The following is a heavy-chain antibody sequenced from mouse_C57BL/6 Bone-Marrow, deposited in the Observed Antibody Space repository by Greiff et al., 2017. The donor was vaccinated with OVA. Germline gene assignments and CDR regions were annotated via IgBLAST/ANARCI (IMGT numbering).Heavy chain of an antibody. D-gene: IGHD2-1*01. J-gene: IGHJ4*01. CDR1: GYTFTDYY. V-gene: IGHV1-19*01. Sequence: EVQLQQSGPVLVKPGASVKMSCKASGYTFTDYYMNWVKQSHGKSLEWIGVINPYNGGTSYNQKFKGKATLTVDKSSSTAYMELNSLTSEDSAVYCCANFYYGNYYAMDYWGQGTSVTVSS. CDR3: ANFYYGNYYAMDY. CDR2: INPYNGGT.